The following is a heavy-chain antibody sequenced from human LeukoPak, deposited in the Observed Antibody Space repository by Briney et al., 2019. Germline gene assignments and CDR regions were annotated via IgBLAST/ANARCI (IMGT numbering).Heavy chain of an antibody. CDR3: AKGKTGTTGFDY. Sequence: GGSLRLSCAASGFTFSSYGMHWVRQAPGKGLEWVAVVSYDGSKYYADSVKGRFTISRDNSKNTLYLQMNSLRAEDTAVYYCAKGKTGTTGFDYWGQGTLVTVSS. CDR2: VSYDGSK. V-gene: IGHV3-30*18. D-gene: IGHD1-7*01. J-gene: IGHJ4*02. CDR1: GFTFSSYG.